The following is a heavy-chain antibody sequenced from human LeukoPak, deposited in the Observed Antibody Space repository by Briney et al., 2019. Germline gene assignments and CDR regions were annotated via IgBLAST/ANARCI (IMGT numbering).Heavy chain of an antibody. CDR3: ARLRTPYCSSTSCYYYGMDV. CDR2: INHSGST. D-gene: IGHD2-2*01. CDR1: GGSFSGYY. J-gene: IGHJ6*02. Sequence: SETLSLTCAVYGGSFSGYYWSWIRQPPGKGLEWIGEINHSGSTNYNPSLKSRVTISVDTSKNQFSLKLSSVTAADTAVYYCARLRTPYCSSTSCYYYGMDVWGQGTTVTVSS. V-gene: IGHV4-34*01.